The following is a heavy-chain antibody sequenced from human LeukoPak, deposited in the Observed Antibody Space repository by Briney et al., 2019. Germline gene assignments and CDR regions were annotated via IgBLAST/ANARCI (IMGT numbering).Heavy chain of an antibody. Sequence: GGSLRLSCAASGFTFSDYYMSWIRQAPGKGLEWVSYISSRSNSIYYADSVKGRFTISRDNAKNSLYLQMNSLRAEDTAVYYCARVKENLGYCSGGSCTDWFDPWGQGTLVTVSS. CDR2: ISSRSNSI. J-gene: IGHJ5*02. V-gene: IGHV3-11*04. CDR3: ARVKENLGYCSGGSCTDWFDP. CDR1: GFTFSDYY. D-gene: IGHD2-15*01.